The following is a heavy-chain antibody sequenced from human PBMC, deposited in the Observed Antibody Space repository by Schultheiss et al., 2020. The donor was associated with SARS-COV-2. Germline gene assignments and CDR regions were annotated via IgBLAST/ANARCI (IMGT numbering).Heavy chain of an antibody. CDR2: ISSNGGST. CDR3: ARDPGITGTDY. D-gene: IGHD1-20*01. J-gene: IGHJ4*02. V-gene: IGHV3-64*01. Sequence: GESLKISCAASGFTFSSYAMHWVRQAPGKGLEYVSAISSNGGSTYYTNSVKGRFTISRDNSKNTLYLQMGSLRAEDMAVYYCARDPGITGTDYWGQGTLVTVSS. CDR1: GFTFSSYA.